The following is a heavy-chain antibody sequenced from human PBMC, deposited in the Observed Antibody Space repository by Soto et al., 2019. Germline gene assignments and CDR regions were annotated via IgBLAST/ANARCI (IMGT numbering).Heavy chain of an antibody. Sequence: ASVKVSCKASGYTFTSYGISWVRQAPGQGLEWMGWISAYNGNTNYAQKLQGRVTMTTDTSTSTAYMELRSLRSDDTAVYYCARDLSVAATDWFDPWGQGTLVTSPQ. D-gene: IGHD2-15*01. CDR2: ISAYNGNT. V-gene: IGHV1-18*01. CDR1: GYTFTSYG. J-gene: IGHJ5*02. CDR3: ARDLSVAATDWFDP.